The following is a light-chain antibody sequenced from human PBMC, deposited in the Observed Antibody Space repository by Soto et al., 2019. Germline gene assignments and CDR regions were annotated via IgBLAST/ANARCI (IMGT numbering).Light chain of an antibody. V-gene: IGLV2-14*01. J-gene: IGLJ1*01. CDR3: SSYTNINTRAGV. Sequence: QSALTQPASVSGSPRQSIAISCTGTSSDVGGYNYVSWYQHHPGKAPKLVIYEVSNRPSGVSNRFSGSKSGNTASLTISGLQAEDEAEYYCSSYTNINTRAGVFGTGTKVTVL. CDR1: SSDVGGYNY. CDR2: EVS.